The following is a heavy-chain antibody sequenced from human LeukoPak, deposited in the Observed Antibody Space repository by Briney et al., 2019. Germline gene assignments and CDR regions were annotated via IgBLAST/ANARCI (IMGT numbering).Heavy chain of an antibody. J-gene: IGHJ3*02. V-gene: IGHV1-18*01. CDR3: ASTRFGSGISAFDI. D-gene: IGHD3-10*01. Sequence: GASVKVSCKASGYTFTSYGISWVRQAPGQGLEWMGWISAYNGNTNYAQKLQGRVTMTTDTSTSTAYMELRSLRSDDTAVYYCASTRFGSGISAFDIWGQGTMVTVSS. CDR2: ISAYNGNT. CDR1: GYTFTSYG.